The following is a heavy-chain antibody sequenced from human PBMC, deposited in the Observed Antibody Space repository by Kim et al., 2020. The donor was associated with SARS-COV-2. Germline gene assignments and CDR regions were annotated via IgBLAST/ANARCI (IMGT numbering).Heavy chain of an antibody. CDR1: GFTFSSYA. V-gene: IGHV3-30-3*01. D-gene: IGHD3-22*01. CDR3: ARDEGYYDSSGYYYGVDNYFDY. CDR2: ISYDGSNK. Sequence: GGSLRLSCAASGFTFSSYAMHWVRQAPGKGLEWVAVISYDGSNKYYADSVKGRFTISRDNSKNTLYLQMNSLRAEDTAVYYCARDEGYYDSSGYYYGVDNYFDYWGQGTLVTVSS. J-gene: IGHJ4*02.